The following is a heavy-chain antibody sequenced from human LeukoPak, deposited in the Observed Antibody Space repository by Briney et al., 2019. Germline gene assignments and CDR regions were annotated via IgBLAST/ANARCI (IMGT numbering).Heavy chain of an antibody. CDR3: AKGTAIFWFDP. D-gene: IGHD2-21*02. CDR1: GFTFSSYA. J-gene: IGHJ5*02. Sequence: GGSLRLSCAASGFTFSSYAMSWVRQAPGKGLEWVSTISGSGGSTYYADSVKGRFTISRDDSKNTLYLQMNSLRAEDTAVYYCAKGTAIFWFDPWGQGTLVTVSS. V-gene: IGHV3-23*01. CDR2: ISGSGGST.